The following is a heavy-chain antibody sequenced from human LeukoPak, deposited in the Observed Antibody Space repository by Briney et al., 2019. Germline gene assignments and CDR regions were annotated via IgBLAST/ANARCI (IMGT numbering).Heavy chain of an antibody. CDR3: ARGWGAVAGPFDY. CDR1: GFTFSSYW. D-gene: IGHD6-19*01. J-gene: IGHJ4*02. V-gene: IGHV3-74*01. CDR2: INSDGSST. Sequence: GGSLRLSCAASGFTFSSYWMHWVRQPPGKGLVWVSRINSDGSSTSYADSVKGRFTISRDNAKNTLYLQMNSLRAEDTAVYYCARGWGAVAGPFDYWGQGTLVTVSS.